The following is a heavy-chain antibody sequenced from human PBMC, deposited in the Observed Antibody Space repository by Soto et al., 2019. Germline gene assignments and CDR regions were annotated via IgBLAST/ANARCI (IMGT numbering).Heavy chain of an antibody. CDR1: GYTFTSYG. D-gene: IGHD5-18*01. V-gene: IGHV1-18*01. Sequence: ASVNVSCKXSGYTFTSYGISWVRQAPGQGLEWMGWISRHSGNTNYAQKFQGRVTMTTDTSTSTAYMEVRSLRFDDTAVYYCARDTLLGQQWDYGMDVWGQGTTVTVSS. J-gene: IGHJ6*02. CDR2: ISRHSGNT. CDR3: ARDTLLGQQWDYGMDV.